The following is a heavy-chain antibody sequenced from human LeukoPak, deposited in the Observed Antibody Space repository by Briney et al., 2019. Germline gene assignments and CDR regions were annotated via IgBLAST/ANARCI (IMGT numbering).Heavy chain of an antibody. CDR3: ARGAKSGDYFDY. CDR2: INSDGSTT. Sequence: GGSLRLSCAASGFTFSNYWMHWVRQTPGKGLVWVSRINSDGSTTSYADSVKGRFTISRDNAKNTLFLQMNRLRAEDTAVYYCARGAKSGDYFDYWGQGTLVTVSS. V-gene: IGHV3-74*01. CDR1: GFTFSNYW. J-gene: IGHJ4*02. D-gene: IGHD4-17*01.